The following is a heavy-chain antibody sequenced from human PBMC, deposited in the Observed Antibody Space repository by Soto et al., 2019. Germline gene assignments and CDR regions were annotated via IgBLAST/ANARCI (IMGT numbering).Heavy chain of an antibody. CDR1: GYSFTSYW. CDR2: IDPSDSYS. CDR3: ARQEGSSSDFYYYGMDA. V-gene: IGHV5-10-1*01. J-gene: IGHJ6*02. D-gene: IGHD6-6*01. Sequence: GEALKISCKGSGYSFTSYWITWVRQMPGKGLEWMGKIDPSDSYSTYSPSLQGHVTISADKSISTAYLQWSSLKASDTAMYYCARQEGSSSDFYYYGMDAWGQGTTVTVSS.